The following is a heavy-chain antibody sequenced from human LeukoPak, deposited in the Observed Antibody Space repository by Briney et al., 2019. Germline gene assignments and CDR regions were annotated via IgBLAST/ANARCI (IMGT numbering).Heavy chain of an antibody. V-gene: IGHV7-4-1*02. CDR3: AEGLDSSSWSWFDP. D-gene: IGHD6-13*01. CDR2: INTNTGNP. J-gene: IGHJ5*02. Sequence: ASVKVSCKASGYTFTSYAMNWVRQAPGQGLEWMGWINTNTGNPTYAQGFTGRFVFSLDTSVSTAYLQISSLKAEDTAVYYCAEGLDSSSWSWFDPWGQGTPVTVSS. CDR1: GYTFTSYA.